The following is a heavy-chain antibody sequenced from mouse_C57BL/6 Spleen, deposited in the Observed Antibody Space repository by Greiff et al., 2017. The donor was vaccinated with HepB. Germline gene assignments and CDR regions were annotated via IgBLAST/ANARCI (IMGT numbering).Heavy chain of an antibody. CDR2: IHPNSGST. CDR3: ARCILEEAWFAY. Sequence: VQLQQPGAELVKPGASVKLSCKASGYTFTSYWMPWVKQRPGQGLEWIGMIHPNSGSTNYNEKFKSKATLTVDKSSSPAYMQLSSLTSEDSAVYYCARCILEEAWFAYWGQGTLVTVSA. V-gene: IGHV1-64*01. D-gene: IGHD4-1*01. CDR1: GYTFTSYW. J-gene: IGHJ3*01.